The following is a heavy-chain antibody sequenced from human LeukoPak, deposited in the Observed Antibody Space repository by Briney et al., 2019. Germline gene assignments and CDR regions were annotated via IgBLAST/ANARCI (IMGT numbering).Heavy chain of an antibody. D-gene: IGHD6-19*01. Sequence: SETLSLTCAVYGGSFSGYYWSWIRQPPGRGLEWIGEINHSGSTNYNPSLKSRVTISVDTSKNQFSLKLSSVTAADTAVYYCASLTGSGWYQNFDYWGQGTLVTVSS. CDR3: ASLTGSGWYQNFDY. V-gene: IGHV4-34*01. J-gene: IGHJ4*02. CDR1: GGSFSGYY. CDR2: INHSGST.